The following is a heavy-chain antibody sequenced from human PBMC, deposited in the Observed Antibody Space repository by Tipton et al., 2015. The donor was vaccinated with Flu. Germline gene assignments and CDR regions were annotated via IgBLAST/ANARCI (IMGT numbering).Heavy chain of an antibody. CDR2: IYPGDSDT. CDR3: ARTKDPLRFLEGLLRSDDAFDI. V-gene: IGHV5-51*01. D-gene: IGHD3-3*01. CDR1: GYSFTSYW. J-gene: IGHJ3*02. Sequence: QLVQSGAEEKKPGESLKISCKGSGYSFTSYWIGWVRQMPGKGLEWMGIIYPGDSDTRYSPSFQGQVTISADKSISTAYLQWSSLKASDTAMYYCARTKDPLRFLEGLLRSDDAFDIWGQGTMVTVSS.